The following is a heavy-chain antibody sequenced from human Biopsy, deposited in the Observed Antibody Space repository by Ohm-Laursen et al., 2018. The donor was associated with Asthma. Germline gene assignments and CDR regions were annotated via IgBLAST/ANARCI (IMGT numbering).Heavy chain of an antibody. J-gene: IGHJ4*02. D-gene: IGHD3-22*01. Sequence: SVKVSCKPPGGTFSNFAISWVRQAPGHGLEWMGTILTKFDITSYAEKFQGRVTITADKSTSTTYMELSRLRSEDTAVYYCARSYDTDSYPVLVLDYWGQGTLVTVSS. CDR1: GGTFSNFA. V-gene: IGHV1-69*04. CDR2: ILTKFDIT. CDR3: ARSYDTDSYPVLVLDY.